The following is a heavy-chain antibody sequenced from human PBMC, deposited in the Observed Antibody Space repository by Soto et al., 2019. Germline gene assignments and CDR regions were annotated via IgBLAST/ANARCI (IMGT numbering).Heavy chain of an antibody. CDR3: ASEANLFGVVMHDMDV. D-gene: IGHD3-3*01. J-gene: IGHJ6*02. V-gene: IGHV4-4*02. CDR2: IFHSGGT. Sequence: PSSTXALTCSVSVVSISSRYFFICFRQPPGKGLEWIGEIFHSGGTNYNPSLKSRVTISLEESKNQFSLRVSSVTAADTAVYYCASEANLFGVVMHDMDVWGPGTT. CDR1: VVSISSRYF.